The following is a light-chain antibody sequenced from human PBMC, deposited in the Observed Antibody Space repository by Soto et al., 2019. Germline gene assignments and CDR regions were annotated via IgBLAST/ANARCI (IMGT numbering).Light chain of an antibody. CDR3: QQRSSWPLT. CDR1: QSVSRY. J-gene: IGKJ4*01. Sequence: EIVLTQSPATLSLSPGERATLSCRASQSVSRYLAWYQQKPGQAPRLVIYDESNRATGIPARFSGSGSGTDFTPTISSLEPEDFAVYYCQQRSSWPLTFGGGTKVEIK. V-gene: IGKV3-11*01. CDR2: DES.